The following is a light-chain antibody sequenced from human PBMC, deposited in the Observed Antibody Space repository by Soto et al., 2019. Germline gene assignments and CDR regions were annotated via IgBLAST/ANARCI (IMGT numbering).Light chain of an antibody. CDR1: QSISSW. CDR3: QQSYSTTWT. Sequence: DIQMTQSPSTLSASVGDRVTITCRASQSISSWLAWYQQKPGKAPKVLIYDASSLQSGVPSRFSGSGSETDFTLTISSLQPEDFATYSCQQSYSTTWTFGQGTKVDI. CDR2: DAS. V-gene: IGKV1-39*01. J-gene: IGKJ1*01.